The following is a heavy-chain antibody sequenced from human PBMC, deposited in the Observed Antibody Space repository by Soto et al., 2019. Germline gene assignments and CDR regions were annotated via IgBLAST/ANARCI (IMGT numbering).Heavy chain of an antibody. CDR1: GFTFSSYG. CDR3: AKALHDRYYYDSSGPRLYYGMDV. Sequence: SLRLSCAASGFTFSSYGMHWVRQAPGKGLEWVAGISYDGSNKYYSDSVKGRFTISRDNSKNTLYLQMNSLRAEDTAVYYCAKALHDRYYYDSSGPRLYYGMDVWGQGTTVTVSS. V-gene: IGHV3-30*18. D-gene: IGHD3-22*01. CDR2: ISYDGSNK. J-gene: IGHJ6*02.